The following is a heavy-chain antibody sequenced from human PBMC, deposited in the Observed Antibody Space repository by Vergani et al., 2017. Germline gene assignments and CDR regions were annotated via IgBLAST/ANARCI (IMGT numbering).Heavy chain of an antibody. Sequence: QVQLQESGPGLVKPSQTLSLTCTVSGGSISSGSYYWSWIRPPAGKGLEWIGRIYTSGSTNYNPSLKSRVTISVDTSKNQFSLKLSSVTAADTAVYYCARQGGHYYDSSGYSNWFDPWGQGTLVTVSS. CDR2: IYTSGST. V-gene: IGHV4-61*02. D-gene: IGHD3-22*01. CDR3: ARQGGHYYDSSGYSNWFDP. J-gene: IGHJ5*02. CDR1: GGSISSGSYY.